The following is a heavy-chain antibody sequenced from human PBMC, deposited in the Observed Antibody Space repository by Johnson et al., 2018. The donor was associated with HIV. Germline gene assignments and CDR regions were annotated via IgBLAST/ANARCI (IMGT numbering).Heavy chain of an antibody. J-gene: IGHJ3*01. Sequence: VQLVETGGGVVRPGGSLRLSCAASGFTFDDYGMTWVRQAPGKGLEWVSGINWNGGSTGYADSVKGRFTISRDSAKNCLYLQMNSLRADDTALYYCAKDRSMDDAFDVWGQGTMVTVSS. CDR2: INWNGGST. CDR3: AKDRSMDDAFDV. D-gene: IGHD1-26*01. V-gene: IGHV3-20*04. CDR1: GFTFDDYG.